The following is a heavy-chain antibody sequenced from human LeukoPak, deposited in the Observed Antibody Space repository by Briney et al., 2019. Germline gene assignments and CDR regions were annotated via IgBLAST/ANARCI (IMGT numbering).Heavy chain of an antibody. D-gene: IGHD3-3*01. CDR1: GGSISSGDYY. CDR2: IYYSGST. Sequence: SETLSLTRTVSGGSISSGDYYRSWIRQPPGKGLEWIGYIYYSGSTYYNPSLKSRVTISVDTSKNQFSLKLSSVTAADTAVYYCARAITIFGVAQIWGQGTMVTVSS. CDR3: ARAITIFGVAQI. V-gene: IGHV4-30-4*08. J-gene: IGHJ3*02.